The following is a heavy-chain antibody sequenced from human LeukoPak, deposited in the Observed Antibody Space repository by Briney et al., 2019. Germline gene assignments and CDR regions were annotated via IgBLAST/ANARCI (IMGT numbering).Heavy chain of an antibody. CDR3: ATRNGCSGGVRYGIEY. D-gene: IGHD2-15*01. V-gene: IGHV3-23*01. CDR1: GFTFSTYG. J-gene: IGHJ4*02. CDR2: ISGNGATT. Sequence: GGSLRLSCGASGFTFSTYGMSWVRQAPGKGLEWVSLISGNGATTNYADSVKGRFTISRDNSKNTVNLQMGSLRAEDTAVYYCATRNGCSGGVRYGIEYWGQGTLVTVSS.